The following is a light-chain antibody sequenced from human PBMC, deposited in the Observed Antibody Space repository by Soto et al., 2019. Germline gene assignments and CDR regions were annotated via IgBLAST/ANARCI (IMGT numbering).Light chain of an antibody. CDR2: DAS. J-gene: IGKJ1*01. CDR3: QQYNSYWT. Sequence: IQMTQSPSTLSASVGDRVTITCRASQTISSWLAWYQRKPGKAPKLLIHDASTLERGIPSRFSGSGSGTEFTLTISSLQPDDFATYYCQQYNSYWTFGQGTKVDIK. CDR1: QTISSW. V-gene: IGKV1-5*01.